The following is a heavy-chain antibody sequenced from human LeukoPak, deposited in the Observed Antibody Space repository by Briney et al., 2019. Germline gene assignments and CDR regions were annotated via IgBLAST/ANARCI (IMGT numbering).Heavy chain of an antibody. D-gene: IGHD5-18*01. CDR1: GHTFTNYG. CDR2: ISAYNGNT. Sequence: ASVKVSCKASGHTFTNYGITWVRQAPGQGLEWMGWISAYNGNTNYAQKFQGRVTMTTDTSTSTAYMELRSLRSDDTAVYYCARDGGTAGYSSGSDYWGQGTLVTASS. V-gene: IGHV1-18*01. J-gene: IGHJ4*02. CDR3: ARDGGTAGYSSGSDY.